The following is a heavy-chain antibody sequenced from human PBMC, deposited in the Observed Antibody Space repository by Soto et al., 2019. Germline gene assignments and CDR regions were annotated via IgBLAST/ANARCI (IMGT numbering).Heavy chain of an antibody. D-gene: IGHD2-15*01. CDR3: ARDFTPAETPGDDFDY. CDR2: ISGSGDTI. CDR1: GFAFSDHY. J-gene: IGHJ4*02. V-gene: IGHV3-11*04. Sequence: GGSLRLSCAASGFAFSDHYMTWIRQAPGKGLEWISFISGSGDTIHYADSVKGRFTISRDNAKNTVYLQMIGLRADDTSVYYCARDFTPAETPGDDFDYWGRGTLVTVSS.